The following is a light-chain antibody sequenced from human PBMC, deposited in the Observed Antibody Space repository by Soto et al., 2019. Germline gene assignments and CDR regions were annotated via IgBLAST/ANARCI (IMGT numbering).Light chain of an antibody. Sequence: QSALTQPPSASGSPGQSVTISCTGTSSDVGGYNYVSWYQQHPGKAPKLMIYEVNKRPSGVPDRFSGSKSGNTASLTVSGLQADDEADYYCNSYGGSNNYVVFGGGTQLTVL. CDR3: NSYGGSNNYVV. V-gene: IGLV2-8*01. J-gene: IGLJ2*01. CDR2: EVN. CDR1: SSDVGGYNY.